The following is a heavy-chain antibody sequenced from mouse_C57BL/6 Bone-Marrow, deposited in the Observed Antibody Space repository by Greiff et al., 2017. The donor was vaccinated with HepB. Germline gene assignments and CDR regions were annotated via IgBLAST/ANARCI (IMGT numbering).Heavy chain of an antibody. D-gene: IGHD4-1*02. CDR3: ARSTGVFAY. V-gene: IGHV7-3*01. Sequence: EVKVVESGGGLVQPGGSLSLSCAASGFTFTDYYMSWVRQPPGKALEWLGFIRNKANGYTTEYSASVKGRFTISRDNSQSILYLQMNALRAEDSATYYCARSTGVFAYWGQGTLVTVSA. CDR2: IRNKANGYTT. CDR1: GFTFTDYY. J-gene: IGHJ3*01.